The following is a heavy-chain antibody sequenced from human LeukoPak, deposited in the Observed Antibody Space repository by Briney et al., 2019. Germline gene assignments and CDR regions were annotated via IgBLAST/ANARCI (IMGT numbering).Heavy chain of an antibody. D-gene: IGHD3-16*01. CDR2: IKPHGSAM. V-gene: IGHV3-7*01. J-gene: IGHJ4*02. CDR1: GFTFTNYW. CDR3: ARVGVWYGLDY. Sequence: QNGGSLRLSCAASGFTFTNYWMTWVRQAPGKGLEWVATIKPHGSAMQYVDSVKGRFTISRDNGWNSLILHMNSLRAEDAAVYYCARVGVWYGLDYWGQGTLVTVSS.